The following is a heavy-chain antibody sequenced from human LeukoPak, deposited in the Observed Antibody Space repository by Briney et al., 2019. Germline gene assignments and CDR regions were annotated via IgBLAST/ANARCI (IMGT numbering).Heavy chain of an antibody. CDR1: GYTFSSSY. D-gene: IGHD6-6*01. Sequence: ASVKVSCKASGYTFSSSYMHWVRQAPGQGLEWMGIINLIGGTTSYAQKFQGRVTMTRDMPTSTVYMELSSLMSEDTAVYYCAGDHGLTYSTSSKANYFDYWGQGTLVTVSS. J-gene: IGHJ4*02. CDR3: AGDHGLTYSTSSKANYFDY. CDR2: INLIGGTT. V-gene: IGHV1-46*01.